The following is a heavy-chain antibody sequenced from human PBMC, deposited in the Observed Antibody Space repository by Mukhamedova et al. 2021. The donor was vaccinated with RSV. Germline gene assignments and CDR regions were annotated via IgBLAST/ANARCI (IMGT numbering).Heavy chain of an antibody. CDR3: ARRGPYDSSGYYYYGMDA. CDR2: INPSGGST. Sequence: GLEWMGIINPSGGSTSYAQKFQGRVTMTRDTSTSTVYMELSSLRSEDTAVYYCARRGPYDSSGYYYYGMDAWGQGTTVTVSS. J-gene: IGHJ6*02. V-gene: IGHV1-46*01. D-gene: IGHD3-22*01.